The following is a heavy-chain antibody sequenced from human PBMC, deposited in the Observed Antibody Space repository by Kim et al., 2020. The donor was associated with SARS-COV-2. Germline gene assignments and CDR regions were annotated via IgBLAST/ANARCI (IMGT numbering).Heavy chain of an antibody. Sequence: YISYADPVKGRLNISRNNAKNSLYLQRNSLRAEDTGVYYCARVPDTASDYWGQGTLVTVSS. CDR3: ARVPDTASDY. J-gene: IGHJ4*02. V-gene: IGHV3-21*01. CDR2: YI. D-gene: IGHD5-18*01.